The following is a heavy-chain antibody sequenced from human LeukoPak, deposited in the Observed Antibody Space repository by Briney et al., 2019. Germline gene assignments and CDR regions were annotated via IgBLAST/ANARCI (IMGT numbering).Heavy chain of an antibody. J-gene: IGHJ6*04. CDR3: ARDSHDYGDYGWYYYYGMDV. Sequence: PGGSLRLSCAASGFTFSSYEMNWVRQAPGKGLEWVSYISSSGSTIYYADSVKGRFTISRDNAKNSLYLQMNSLRAEDTAVYYCARDSHDYGDYGWYYYYGMDVWGKGTTVTVSS. CDR1: GFTFSSYE. D-gene: IGHD4-17*01. V-gene: IGHV3-48*03. CDR2: ISSSGSTI.